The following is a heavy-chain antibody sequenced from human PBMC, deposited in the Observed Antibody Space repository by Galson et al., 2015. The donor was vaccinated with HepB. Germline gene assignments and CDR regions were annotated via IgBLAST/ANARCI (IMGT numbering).Heavy chain of an antibody. CDR3: ARDWEMFTYGGLTY. V-gene: IGHV3-33*01. CDR2: IWYDGSNK. CDR1: GFTFGDYA. J-gene: IGHJ4*02. Sequence: SLRLSCAASGFTFGDYAMSWFRQAPGKGLEWVAVIWYDGSNKFYADSVKGRFTISRDNSKNTLYLQMNSLRAEDTALYYCARDWEMFTYGGLTYWGQGTPVTVSS. D-gene: IGHD1-26*01.